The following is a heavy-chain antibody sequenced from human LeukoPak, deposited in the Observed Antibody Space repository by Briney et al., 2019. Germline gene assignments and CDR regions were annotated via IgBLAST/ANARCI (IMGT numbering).Heavy chain of an antibody. V-gene: IGHV3-23*01. CDR2: IDISGGST. D-gene: IGHD4/OR15-4a*01. CDR1: GFTFNSHA. Sequence: GGSLRLSCAVSGFTFNSHAMCWVRQAPGKGLEWVSSIDISGGSTYYADSVKGRFTISRDNSKNTLYLQMNSLRGEDTALYFCANEVRPNDYWGQGTPVTVSS. J-gene: IGHJ4*02. CDR3: ANEVRPNDY.